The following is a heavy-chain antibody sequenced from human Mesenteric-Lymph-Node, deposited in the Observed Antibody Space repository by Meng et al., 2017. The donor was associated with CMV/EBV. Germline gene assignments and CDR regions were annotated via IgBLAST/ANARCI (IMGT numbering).Heavy chain of an antibody. J-gene: IGHJ6*02. Sequence: SVKVSCKASGYTFTSYGISWVRQAPGQGLEWMGGIIPIFGTANYAQKFQGRVTITTDESTSTAYMELSSLRSEDTAVYYCARDRTSHIVVVPAADYYYYGMDVWGQGTTVTVSS. CDR3: ARDRTSHIVVVPAADYYYYGMDV. D-gene: IGHD2-2*01. CDR1: GYTFTSYG. V-gene: IGHV1-69*05. CDR2: IIPIFGTA.